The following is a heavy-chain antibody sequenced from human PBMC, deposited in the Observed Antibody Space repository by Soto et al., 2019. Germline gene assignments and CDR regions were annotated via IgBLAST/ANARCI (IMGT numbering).Heavy chain of an antibody. CDR1: GYTFTSYG. D-gene: IGHD3-3*01. CDR3: ARGAPYDFWSGYYKNYYYYMDV. Sequence: GASVKVSCKASGYTFTSYGISWVRQAPGQGLEWMGWISAYNGNTNYAQKLQGRVTMTTDTSTSTAYMELRSLRSDDTAVYYCARGAPYDFWSGYYKNYYYYMDVWGKGTTVTVSS. CDR2: ISAYNGNT. J-gene: IGHJ6*03. V-gene: IGHV1-18*01.